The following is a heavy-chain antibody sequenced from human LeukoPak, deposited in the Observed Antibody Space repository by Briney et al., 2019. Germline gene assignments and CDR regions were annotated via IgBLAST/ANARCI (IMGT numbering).Heavy chain of an antibody. CDR1: GYSFTTYW. D-gene: IGHD2-2*01. CDR2: IYPGDSDT. CDR3: ASAPLGYCSSTSCYESEYYYYGMDV. Sequence: GESLKISCKGSGYSFTTYWIAWVRQMPGKGLEWMGIIYPGDSDTRYSPSFQGRVTISADKSISTAFLQWSSLKASDTAMYYCASAPLGYCSSTSCYESEYYYYGMDVWGKGTTVTVSS. J-gene: IGHJ6*04. V-gene: IGHV5-51*01.